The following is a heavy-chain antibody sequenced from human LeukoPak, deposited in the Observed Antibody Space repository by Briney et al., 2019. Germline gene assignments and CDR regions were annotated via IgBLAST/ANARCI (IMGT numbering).Heavy chain of an antibody. Sequence: SETLSLTCAVSGVSFTGAGFYWTWIRQHPGKGLEWTGYIYYSGTTYYNPSLESRVTISVDTSQNQFSLKLSSVTAADTGVYYCARDFWSGYGYFDYWGQGALVTVSS. J-gene: IGHJ4*02. CDR3: ARDFWSGYGYFDY. V-gene: IGHV4-31*11. CDR2: IYYSGTT. CDR1: GVSFTGAGFY. D-gene: IGHD3-3*01.